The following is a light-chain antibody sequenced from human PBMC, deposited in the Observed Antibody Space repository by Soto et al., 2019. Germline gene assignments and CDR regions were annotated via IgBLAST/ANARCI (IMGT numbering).Light chain of an antibody. Sequence: EIVLTQSPATLSLSPGERATLSCRASQSVNSYLAWYQQKPGQAPRLLIYDASSRATGIPARFSGSGSGTDFTLTISSLEPEDFAVYYCQQRSNWPLLTFGGGPRWRSN. V-gene: IGKV3-11*01. CDR1: QSVNSY. J-gene: IGKJ4*01. CDR2: DAS. CDR3: QQRSNWPLLT.